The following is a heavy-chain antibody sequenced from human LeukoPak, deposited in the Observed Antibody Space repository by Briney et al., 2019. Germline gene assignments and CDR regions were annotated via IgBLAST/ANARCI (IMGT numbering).Heavy chain of an antibody. V-gene: IGHV3-23*01. CDR1: GFAFSYYA. Sequence: PGGSLRLSCAASGFAFSYYAMSWVRQAPGKGLEWVSGISGSGNTHYTDSVKGRFTISRDNSKSTLDLQMYSLRVEDTALYYCAKDIYSAYDLARAFDFWGQGTLVTVST. CDR3: AKDIYSAYDLARAFDF. CDR2: ISGSGNT. D-gene: IGHD5-12*01. J-gene: IGHJ4*01.